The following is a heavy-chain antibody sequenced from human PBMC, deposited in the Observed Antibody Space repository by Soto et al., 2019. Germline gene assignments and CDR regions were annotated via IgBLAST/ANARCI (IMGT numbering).Heavy chain of an antibody. CDR1: GFTFSSYA. CDR3: AKGFNDIQLWLRHSFPYFDY. J-gene: IGHJ4*02. D-gene: IGHD5-18*01. Sequence: PGGSLRLSCAASGFTFSSYAMSWVRQAPGKGLEWVSAISGSGGSTYYADSVKGRFTISRDNSKNTLYLQMNSLRAEDTAVYYCAKGFNDIQLWLRHSFPYFDYWGQGTLVTVSS. V-gene: IGHV3-23*01. CDR2: ISGSGGST.